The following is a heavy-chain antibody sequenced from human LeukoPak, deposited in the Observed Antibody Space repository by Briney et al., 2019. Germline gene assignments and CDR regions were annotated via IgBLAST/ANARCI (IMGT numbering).Heavy chain of an antibody. Sequence: ASVKVSCKVSGYTLTELSMHWVRQAPGKGLEWMGGFDPEDGVTIYAQKFQGRVTMTEDTSTDTAYMELSSLRSEDTAVYYCATDPTYYYDKIRDDTFDIWGQGTMVTVSS. CDR2: FDPEDGVT. J-gene: IGHJ3*02. CDR1: GYTLTELS. V-gene: IGHV1-24*01. D-gene: IGHD3-22*01. CDR3: ATDPTYYYDKIRDDTFDI.